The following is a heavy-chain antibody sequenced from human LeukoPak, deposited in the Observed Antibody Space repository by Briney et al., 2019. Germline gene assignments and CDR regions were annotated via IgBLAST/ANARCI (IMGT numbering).Heavy chain of an antibody. CDR3: ARGVHLRRSNWFDP. Sequence: SETLSLTCAVSGGTIRSGGYSWSWIRQPPGKGLEWIGYIYHSGSTYYNPSLKSRVTISVDRSKNQFSLKLSSVTAADTAVYYCARGVHLRRSNWFDPWGQGTLVTVSS. CDR1: GGTIRSGGYS. CDR2: IYHSGST. J-gene: IGHJ5*02. V-gene: IGHV4-30-2*01.